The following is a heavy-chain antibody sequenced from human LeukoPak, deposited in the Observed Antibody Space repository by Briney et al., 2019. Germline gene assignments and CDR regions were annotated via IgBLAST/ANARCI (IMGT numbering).Heavy chain of an antibody. CDR1: GFTFYDYA. V-gene: IGHV3-9*01. J-gene: IGHJ4*02. CDR3: AKVSWSGGAGYGGPFDY. D-gene: IGHD4-23*01. Sequence: PGGSLRLSCAASGFTFYDYAMHWVRHAPGKGLEWVSGISWNSGSIGYADSVRGRFTISRDNAKNSLYLQMNSLRPEDTALYYCAKVSWSGGAGYGGPFDYWGQVTLVTVSS. CDR2: ISWNSGSI.